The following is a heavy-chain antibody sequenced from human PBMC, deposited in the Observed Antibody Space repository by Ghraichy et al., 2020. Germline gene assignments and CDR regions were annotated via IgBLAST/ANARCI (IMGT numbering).Heavy chain of an antibody. CDR2: ISWDGGST. Sequence: ETLSLTCAASGFTFDDYAMHWVRQAPGKGLEWVSLISWDGGSTYFADSVKGRFTISRDNNKRVVYLQMNNLRSEDTGIYYCTKANAGQGSYYTYFDNWGQGTLVTVSS. CDR3: TKANAGQGSYYTYFDN. V-gene: IGHV3-43D*03. D-gene: IGHD3-10*01. CDR1: GFTFDDYA. J-gene: IGHJ4*02.